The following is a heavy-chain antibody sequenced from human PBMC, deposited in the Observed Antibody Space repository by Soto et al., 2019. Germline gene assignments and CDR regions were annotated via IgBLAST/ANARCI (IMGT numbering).Heavy chain of an antibody. V-gene: IGHV3-7*05. J-gene: IGHJ3*02. CDR1: GFTFSSYW. D-gene: IGHD4-17*01. CDR2: IKQDGSEK. Sequence: GGSLRLSCAASGFTFSSYWMSWVRQAPGKGLEWVANIKQDGSEKYYVDSVKGRFTISRDNAKNSLYLQMNSLRAEDTAVYYCARDLLDYGGNDLSRSAFDIWGQGTMVTVSS. CDR3: ARDLLDYGGNDLSRSAFDI.